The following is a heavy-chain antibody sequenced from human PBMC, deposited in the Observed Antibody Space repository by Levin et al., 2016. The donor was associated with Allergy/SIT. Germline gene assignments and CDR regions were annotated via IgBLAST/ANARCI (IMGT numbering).Heavy chain of an antibody. CDR2: FDPEYGDT. Sequence: ASVKVSCKVSGYTLTELSMHWVRQTPGKGLEWMGGFDPEYGDTIYAQMFQGRVTMTADTSTETAYMELSSLTSEDTAVYYCANIRGTSLVSLDHWGQGTLVTVSS. D-gene: IGHD5-18*01. CDR1: GYTLTELS. CDR3: ANIRGTSLVSLDH. J-gene: IGHJ4*02. V-gene: IGHV1-24*01.